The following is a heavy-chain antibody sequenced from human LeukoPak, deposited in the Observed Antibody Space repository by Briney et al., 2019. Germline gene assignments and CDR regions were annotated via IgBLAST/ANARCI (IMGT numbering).Heavy chain of an antibody. CDR3: ARRRGAYGDYVY. D-gene: IGHD4-17*01. V-gene: IGHV4-34*01. Sequence: SETLSLTCAVYGGSFSGYYWSWIRQPPGRGLEWIGEIKHSGSTNYNPSLKSRVTMSIDTSKNQFSLKLNSVTAADTAVYYCARRRGAYGDYVYWGQGTLVTVSS. CDR1: GGSFSGYY. CDR2: IKHSGST. J-gene: IGHJ4*02.